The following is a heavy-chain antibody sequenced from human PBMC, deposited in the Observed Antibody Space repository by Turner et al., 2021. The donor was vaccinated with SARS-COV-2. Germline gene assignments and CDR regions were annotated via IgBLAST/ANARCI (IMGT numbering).Heavy chain of an antibody. CDR2: FDPKDGET. Sequence: QVQPVQPGAEVKKPGASVKASCKVFGYTPLELSMHGGRQAPGKGLEWMGGFDPKDGETISAQKFQGRVTMTEDTSTDTAYMELRSLRSEDTAVYYWATGYAYCGGDCSIHYWGQGTLVTVSS. J-gene: IGHJ4*02. D-gene: IGHD2-21*02. V-gene: IGHV1-24*01. CDR3: ATGYAYCGGDCSIHY. CDR1: GYTPLELS.